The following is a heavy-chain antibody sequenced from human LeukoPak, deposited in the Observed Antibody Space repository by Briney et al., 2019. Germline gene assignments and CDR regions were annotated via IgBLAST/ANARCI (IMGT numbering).Heavy chain of an antibody. Sequence: ASVKVSCKASGYAFTGYYMHWVRQAPGQGLEWMGWISAYNGNTNYAQKLQGRVTMTTDTSTSTAYMELRSLRSDDTAVYYCARGSWDDYWGQGTLVTVSS. CDR2: ISAYNGNT. J-gene: IGHJ4*02. CDR3: ARGSWDDY. D-gene: IGHD1-26*01. CDR1: GYAFTGYY. V-gene: IGHV1-18*04.